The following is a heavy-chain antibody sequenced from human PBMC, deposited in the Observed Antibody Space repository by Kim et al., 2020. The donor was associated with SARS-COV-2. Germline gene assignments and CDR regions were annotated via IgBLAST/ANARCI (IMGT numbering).Heavy chain of an antibody. CDR1: GFTFSSYG. CDR3: AKDGRGSSSADVYYYYYGMDV. D-gene: IGHD6-13*01. CDR2: ISYDGSNK. Sequence: GGSLRLSCAASGFTFSSYGMHWVRQAPGKGLEWVAVISYDGSNKYYADSVKGRFTISRDNSKNTLYLQMNSLRAEDTAVYYCAKDGRGSSSADVYYYYYGMDVWGQGTTVTVSS. J-gene: IGHJ6*02. V-gene: IGHV3-30*18.